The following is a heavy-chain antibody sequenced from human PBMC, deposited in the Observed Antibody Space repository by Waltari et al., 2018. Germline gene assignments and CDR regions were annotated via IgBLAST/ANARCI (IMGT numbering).Heavy chain of an antibody. CDR1: GFSLSTSGVG. J-gene: IGHJ4*02. Sequence: QITLKESGPTLVKPTQTLTLTCTFSGFSLSTSGVGVGWIRQPPGKALEWLALMYWDDDNRYSPTLKSRLTITKDTSNNQVVLTMTNMDPVDTATYYCAHITTVTTEFDYWGQGTLVTVSS. V-gene: IGHV2-5*02. CDR3: AHITTVTTEFDY. CDR2: MYWDDDN. D-gene: IGHD4-17*01.